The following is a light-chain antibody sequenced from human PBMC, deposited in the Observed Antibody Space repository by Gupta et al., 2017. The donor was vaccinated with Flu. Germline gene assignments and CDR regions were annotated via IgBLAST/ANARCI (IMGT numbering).Light chain of an antibody. CDR1: NNY. V-gene: IGLV1-51*01. Sequence: NNYVSWYQHFPGTAPLLLIYDNNKRSSGIPDRFAVPKSGKPVPLAITAQQADAEADYYWGSWDARLSGEVFGAGTKVTVL. CDR2: DNN. J-gene: IGLJ1*01. CDR3: GSWDARLSGEV.